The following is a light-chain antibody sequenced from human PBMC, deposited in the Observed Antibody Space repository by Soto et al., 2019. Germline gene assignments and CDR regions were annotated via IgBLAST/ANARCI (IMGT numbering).Light chain of an antibody. CDR2: CTS. CDR1: QSVNIN. J-gene: IGKJ4*01. V-gene: IGKV3-15*01. CDR3: QQYNNWPRAT. Sequence: EIVMTQSPATLSVSPGERATLSCRASQSVNINLAWYQQKPGQAPRLLMFCTSSRATGFPARFSGSGSGTEFNLTISSLQSEDFGVYYCQQYNNWPRATFGGGTKVDIK.